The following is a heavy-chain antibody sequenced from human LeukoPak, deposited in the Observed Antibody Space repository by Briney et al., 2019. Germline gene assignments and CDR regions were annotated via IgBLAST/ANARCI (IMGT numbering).Heavy chain of an antibody. D-gene: IGHD3-22*01. V-gene: IGHV3-30*04. Sequence: PGGSLRLSCAASGFTFSSYAMHWVRQAPGKGLEWVAVISYDGSNKYYADSVKGRFTISRDNSKNKLYLQMNSLRAEDTAVYYCAREFDSSGYYYSYYYYYMDVWGKGTTVTVSS. CDR2: ISYDGSNK. CDR1: GFTFSSYA. J-gene: IGHJ6*03. CDR3: AREFDSSGYYYSYYYYYMDV.